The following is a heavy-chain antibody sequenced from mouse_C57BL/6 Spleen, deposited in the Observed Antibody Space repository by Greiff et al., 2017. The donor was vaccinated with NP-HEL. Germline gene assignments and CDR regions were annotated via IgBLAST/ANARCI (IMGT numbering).Heavy chain of an antibody. Sequence: EVKVVESGGDLVKPGGSLKLSCAASGFTFSSYGMSWVRQTPDKRLEWVATISSGGSYTYYPDSVKGRFTISRDNAKNTLYLQMSSLKSEDTAMYYCARRGTGTPFAYWGQGTLVTVSA. J-gene: IGHJ3*01. D-gene: IGHD4-1*01. CDR2: ISSGGSYT. CDR3: ARRGTGTPFAY. CDR1: GFTFSSYG. V-gene: IGHV5-6*02.